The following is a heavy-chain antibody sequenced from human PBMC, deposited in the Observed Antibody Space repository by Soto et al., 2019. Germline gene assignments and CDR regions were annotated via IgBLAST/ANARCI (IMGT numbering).Heavy chain of an antibody. D-gene: IGHD2-2*02. J-gene: IGHJ6*02. V-gene: IGHV1-8*01. CDR3: ARVPTSYQLLYGWGYYGMDV. Sequence: ASVKVSCKASGYTFTSYDINWVRQATGLGLEWMGWMNPNSGNTGYAQKFQGRVTMTRNTSISTAYMELSSLRSEDTAVYYCARVPTSYQLLYGWGYYGMDVWGQGTTVTVSS. CDR2: MNPNSGNT. CDR1: GYTFTSYD.